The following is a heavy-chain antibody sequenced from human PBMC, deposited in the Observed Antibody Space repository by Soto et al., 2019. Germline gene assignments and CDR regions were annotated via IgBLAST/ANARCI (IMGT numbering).Heavy chain of an antibody. CDR3: AKCDIVVPPAYYMDF. Sequence: EVQLLESGGGLVQPGGSLRLSCVASGFTFSSYAMSWVRQAPGKGLEWVSLVSGSGGATYYADSVKGRFTISKDNFKNTVYLQMIRLGAEDTAIYYCAKCDIVVPPAYYMDFWGKGTTVIVS. J-gene: IGHJ6*03. D-gene: IGHD2-15*01. CDR2: VSGSGGAT. V-gene: IGHV3-23*01. CDR1: GFTFSSYA.